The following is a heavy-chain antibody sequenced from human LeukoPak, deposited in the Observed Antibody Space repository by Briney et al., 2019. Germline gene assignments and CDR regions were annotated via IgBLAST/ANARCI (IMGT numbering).Heavy chain of an antibody. V-gene: IGHV4-34*01. J-gene: IGHJ4*02. Sequence: PSETLSLTCVVSSGSVSGGYCVWIRQSPGKGLEWIGGINHSGRTNYKPSLESRVTISLDKSTGQSSLKLRSVTAADSGVYFCARDPCTTINCPLRFWGPGTLVTVSS. D-gene: IGHD1-1*01. CDR1: SGSVSGGY. CDR3: ARDPCTTINCPLRF. CDR2: INHSGRT.